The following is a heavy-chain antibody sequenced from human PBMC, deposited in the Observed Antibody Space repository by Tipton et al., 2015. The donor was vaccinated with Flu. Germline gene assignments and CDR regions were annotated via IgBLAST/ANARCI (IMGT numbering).Heavy chain of an antibody. CDR3: ARETGVGGDY. CDR1: GGSISSGSYY. V-gene: IGHV4-61*02. J-gene: IGHJ4*02. D-gene: IGHD2-15*01. Sequence: LRLSCTVSGGSISSGSYYWSLIRQPAGKGLEWIGRIYTSGSTNYIPSLKSRVTISVDTSKNQFSLKLSSVTAADTAVYYCARETGVGGDYWGQGTLVTVSS. CDR2: IYTSGST.